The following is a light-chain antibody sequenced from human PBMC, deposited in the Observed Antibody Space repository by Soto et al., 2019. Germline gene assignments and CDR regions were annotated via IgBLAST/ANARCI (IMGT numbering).Light chain of an antibody. CDR1: KLGDKY. Sequence: SYELTQPPSVSVSPGQTASITCSGDKLGDKYACWYQQKPGQSPVLVIYQDSKRPSGIPERFSGSNSGNTATLTISGTQAMDEADYYCQAWDSSTAKVVFGGGNKLTVL. CDR2: QDS. V-gene: IGLV3-1*01. CDR3: QAWDSSTAKVV. J-gene: IGLJ2*01.